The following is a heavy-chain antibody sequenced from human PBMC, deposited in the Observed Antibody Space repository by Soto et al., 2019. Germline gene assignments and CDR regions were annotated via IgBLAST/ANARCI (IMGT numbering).Heavy chain of an antibody. V-gene: IGHV1-46*03. CDR2: INPSGGST. CDR1: GYTFTSYY. Sequence: ASVKVSCKASGYTFTSYYMHWVRQAPGQGLEWMGIINPSGGSTSYAQKFQGRVTMTRDTSTSTVYMELSSLRSEDTAVYYCARTGGGGSRITMVRGALNWFDPWGQGTLVTVSS. J-gene: IGHJ5*02. D-gene: IGHD3-10*01. CDR3: ARTGGGGSRITMVRGALNWFDP.